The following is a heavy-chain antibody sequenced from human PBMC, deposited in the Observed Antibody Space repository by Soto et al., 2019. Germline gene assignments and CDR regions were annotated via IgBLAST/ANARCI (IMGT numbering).Heavy chain of an antibody. Sequence: PSETLSLTCTVSGGSISSYYWSWIRQPPGKGLEWIGYIYYSGSTNYNPSLKSRVTISVDTSKNQFSLKLSSVTAADTAVYYCARRAVAGKWGALHYYYGMDVWGQGTTVTVSS. CDR3: ARRAVAGKWGALHYYYGMDV. D-gene: IGHD6-19*01. V-gene: IGHV4-59*01. J-gene: IGHJ6*02. CDR1: GGSISSYY. CDR2: IYYSGST.